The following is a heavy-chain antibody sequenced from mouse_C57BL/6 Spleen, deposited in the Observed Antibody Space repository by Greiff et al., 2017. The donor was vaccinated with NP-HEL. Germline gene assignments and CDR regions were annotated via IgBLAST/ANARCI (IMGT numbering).Heavy chain of an antibody. Sequence: VQLQQSRAELVRPGASVTLSCKASGYTFTDYEMHWVKQTPVHGLEWIGAIDPETGGTAYNQKFKGKAILTADKSSSTAYMELRSLTSEDSAVYYCTTSYGSRDYWGQGTTLTVSS. J-gene: IGHJ2*01. CDR1: GYTFTDYE. CDR3: TTSYGSRDY. D-gene: IGHD1-1*01. V-gene: IGHV1-15*01. CDR2: IDPETGGT.